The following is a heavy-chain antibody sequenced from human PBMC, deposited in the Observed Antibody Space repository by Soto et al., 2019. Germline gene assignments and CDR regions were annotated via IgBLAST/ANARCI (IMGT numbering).Heavy chain of an antibody. V-gene: IGHV3-30*18. D-gene: IGHD1-1*01. J-gene: IGHJ4*02. CDR3: AKEEEDSSGYVRYFDY. CDR1: GFTFGSYG. CDR2: ISYDGSNK. Sequence: GGSLRLSCAASGFTFGSYGMHWVRQAPGKGLEWVAVISYDGSNKYYADSVKGRFTISRDNSKNTLYLQMNSLRAEDTAVYYCAKEEEDSSGYVRYFDYWGQGTLVTVSS.